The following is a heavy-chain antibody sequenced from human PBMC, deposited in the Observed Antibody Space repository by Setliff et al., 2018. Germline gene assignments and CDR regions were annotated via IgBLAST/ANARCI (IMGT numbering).Heavy chain of an antibody. CDR3: ARGGTYRYFDY. J-gene: IGHJ4*02. V-gene: IGHV4-59*01. CDR2: VYHTGTA. Sequence: PSETLSLTCTVSGDSIITTYFWSWIRQPPGKGLEFIGYVYHTGTANYDPSLESRVTLSVDTSKNQFSLKLSSVTAADTAVYYCARGGTYRYFDYWGPGTPVTVSS. D-gene: IGHD2-15*01. CDR1: GDSIITTYF.